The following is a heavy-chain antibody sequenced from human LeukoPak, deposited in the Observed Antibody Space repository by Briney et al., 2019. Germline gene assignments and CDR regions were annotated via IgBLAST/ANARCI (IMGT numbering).Heavy chain of an antibody. CDR1: GFTFSSYG. CDR2: IWYDGSNE. D-gene: IGHD2-2*01. CDR3: ARDLSWVPGVLYGMDV. V-gene: IGHV3-33*01. J-gene: IGHJ6*02. Sequence: AGGSLRLSCAASGFTFSSYGMHWVRQPPGKGLEWVAVIWYDGSNEYYADSVKGRFTISRDNSKNMLDLQMNSLRAEDTAVYYCARDLSWVPGVLYGMDVWGQGTTVTVSS.